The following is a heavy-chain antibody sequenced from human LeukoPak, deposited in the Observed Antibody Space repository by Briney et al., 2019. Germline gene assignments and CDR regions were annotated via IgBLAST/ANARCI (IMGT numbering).Heavy chain of an antibody. V-gene: IGHV1-2*02. CDR2: IYPNSGVI. D-gene: IGHD3-22*01. CDR3: ARSDSSGHGDY. CDR1: GYTFTGYY. Sequence: ASVKVSCKASGYTFTGYYIHWVRQAPGQGLEWMGWIYPNSGVINYSQKFQGRVTMTRDTSISTVYMELSRLTFEDTAVYYCARSDSSGHGDYWGQGTLVTVSS. J-gene: IGHJ4*02.